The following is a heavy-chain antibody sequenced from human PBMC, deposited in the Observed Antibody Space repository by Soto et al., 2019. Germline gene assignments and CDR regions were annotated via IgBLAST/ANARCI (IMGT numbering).Heavy chain of an antibody. V-gene: IGHV1-3*01. CDR3: ARDQGHYDFWSGSSRNYYFYYGMDV. D-gene: IGHD3-3*01. Sequence: ASVKVSCKASGYTFSNYAIHWVCQAPGQRLEWMGWINAGNGNTKYSQKFQGRVTITRDTSASTTYMELNSLRSEDTAVYYCARDQGHYDFWSGSSRNYYFYYGMDVWGQGTTVTVYS. CDR2: INAGNGNT. J-gene: IGHJ6*02. CDR1: GYTFSNYA.